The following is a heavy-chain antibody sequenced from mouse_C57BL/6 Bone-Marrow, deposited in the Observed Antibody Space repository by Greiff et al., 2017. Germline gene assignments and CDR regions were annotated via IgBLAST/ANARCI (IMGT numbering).Heavy chain of an antibody. J-gene: IGHJ2*01. V-gene: IGHV2-3*01. Sequence: QVQLQQSGPGLVAPSQSLSIPCTVSGFSLTRYGVSWVRQPPGKDLEWLGVIWGDGSTNYHSALISRLSISKDNSKRQVVLKLNSLQTDDTATYYCAKGGRHDYWGQGTTLTVSS. CDR1: GFSLTRYG. CDR3: AKGGRHDY. CDR2: IWGDGST.